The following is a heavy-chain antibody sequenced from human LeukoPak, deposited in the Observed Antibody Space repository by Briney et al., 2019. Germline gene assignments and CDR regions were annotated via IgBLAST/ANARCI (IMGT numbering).Heavy chain of an antibody. CDR2: INPNSGGT. Sequence: GASVKVSCKASGYTFTGYYMHWVRQAPGQGLEWMGWINPNSGGTNYAQKFQGRVTMTRDTSISTAYMELSRLKSDDTAVYYCARFYYDSSGYETYYFDYWGQGTLVTVSS. J-gene: IGHJ4*02. V-gene: IGHV1-2*02. CDR1: GYTFTGYY. CDR3: ARFYYDSSGYETYYFDY. D-gene: IGHD3-22*01.